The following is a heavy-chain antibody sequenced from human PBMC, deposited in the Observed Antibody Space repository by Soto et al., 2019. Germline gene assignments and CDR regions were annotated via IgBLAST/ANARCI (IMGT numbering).Heavy chain of an antibody. Sequence: GESLKISCNGSGYSFTSYWITWVRQLPGKGLEWMGRIDPSDSYTNYSPSFEGHVTISTDKSISTAYLQWSSLKASDSAIYYCARHRTAGKGCFDPWGQGTLVTVSS. CDR3: ARHRTAGKGCFDP. D-gene: IGHD6-13*01. CDR2: IDPSDSYT. V-gene: IGHV5-10-1*01. J-gene: IGHJ5*02. CDR1: GYSFTSYW.